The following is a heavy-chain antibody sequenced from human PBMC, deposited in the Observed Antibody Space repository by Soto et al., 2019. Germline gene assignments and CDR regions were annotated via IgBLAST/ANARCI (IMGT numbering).Heavy chain of an antibody. V-gene: IGHV4-34*01. CDR2: INHSGST. J-gene: IGHJ6*03. D-gene: IGHD2-2*01. Sequence: QVQLQQWGAGLLKPSETLSLTCAVYGGSFSGYYWSWIRQPPGKGLEWIGEINHSGSTNYNPSLKSRVTISVDTAKNQFSLKLSSVTAADTAVYYCARGGLSSTTIYYYYMDVWGKGTTVTVSS. CDR1: GGSFSGYY. CDR3: ARGGLSSTTIYYYYMDV.